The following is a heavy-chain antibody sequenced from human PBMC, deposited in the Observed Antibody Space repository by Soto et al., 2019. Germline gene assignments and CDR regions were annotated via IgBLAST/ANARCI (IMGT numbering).Heavy chain of an antibody. J-gene: IGHJ5*02. CDR3: AKDPSGTKDFDP. CDR2: ISGSGGST. D-gene: IGHD3-10*01. V-gene: IGHV3-23*01. Sequence: GGSLRLSCAASGFTFSSYAMSWVRQAPGKGLEWVSAISGSGGSTYYADSVKGRFTISSDNSKNTRYLQMNSRRAEDTAVYYCAKDPSGTKDFDPWGQGTLVTVSS. CDR1: GFTFSSYA.